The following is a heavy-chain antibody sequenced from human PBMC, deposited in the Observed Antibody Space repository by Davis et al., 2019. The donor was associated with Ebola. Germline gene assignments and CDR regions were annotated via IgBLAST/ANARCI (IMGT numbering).Heavy chain of an antibody. CDR2: ISYHGINK. CDR1: GFTFSIFG. CDR3: ARDYGSGKGYMDV. Sequence: GESLKISCAASGFTFSIFGMHWVRQAPGKGLEWVAVISYHGINKGCAESVKGRFTISRDNSENTLYLQMNSLRAEDTAVYYCARDYGSGKGYMDVWGKGTTVTVSS. V-gene: IGHV3-30*03. D-gene: IGHD3-10*01. J-gene: IGHJ6*03.